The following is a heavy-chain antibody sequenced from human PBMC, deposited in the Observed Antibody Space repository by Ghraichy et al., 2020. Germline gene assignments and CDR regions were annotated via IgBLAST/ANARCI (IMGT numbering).Heavy chain of an antibody. CDR1: GFTVSANY. CDR3: ARGSPQLWSHFDY. V-gene: IGHV3-66*01. CDR2: IYTGGST. J-gene: IGHJ4*02. D-gene: IGHD5-18*01. Sequence: GGSLRLSCAASGFTVSANYMSWVRQAPGKGLEWVSVIYTGGSTYYADSVKGRFTISRDNSKNTLYLQMNSLRVEDTAVYYCARGSPQLWSHFDYWAQGTLVTVSS.